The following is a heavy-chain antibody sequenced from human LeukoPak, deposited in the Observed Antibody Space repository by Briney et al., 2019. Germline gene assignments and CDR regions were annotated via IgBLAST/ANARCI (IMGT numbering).Heavy chain of an antibody. V-gene: IGHV3-21*04. CDR3: ARDRGSYDAFDI. CDR2: ISTSSSYI. CDR1: GFTFSSYS. J-gene: IGHJ3*02. D-gene: IGHD1-26*01. Sequence: GGSLRLSCAASGFTFSSYSLNWVRQAPGKGLEWVSSISTSSSYIYYADSVKGRFTISRDNAKNSLYLQMTSLRAEDTASYYCARDRGSYDAFDIWGQGTMVSVSS.